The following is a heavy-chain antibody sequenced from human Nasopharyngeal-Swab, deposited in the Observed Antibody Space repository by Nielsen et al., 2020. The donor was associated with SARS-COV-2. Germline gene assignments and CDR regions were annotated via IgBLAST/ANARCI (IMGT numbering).Heavy chain of an antibody. J-gene: IGHJ5*02. D-gene: IGHD5-12*01. Sequence: WIPQPPGKGLEWVAVIWYDGSNKYYADSVKGRFTISRDNSKNTLYLQMNSLRAEDTAVYYCARDVDGILNWFDPWGQGTLVTVSS. CDR3: ARDVDGILNWFDP. CDR2: IWYDGSNK. V-gene: IGHV3-33*01.